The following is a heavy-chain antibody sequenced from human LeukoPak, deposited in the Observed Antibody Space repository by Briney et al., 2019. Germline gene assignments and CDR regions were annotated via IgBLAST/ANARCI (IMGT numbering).Heavy chain of an antibody. CDR1: GFTFSSYW. CDR2: IKQDGSEK. V-gene: IGHV3-7*03. CDR3: ATSIGVAVAFDF. D-gene: IGHD6-19*01. Sequence: GGSLRLSCAASGFTFSSYWMSWVRQAPGKGLEWVANIKQDGSEKYYVDSVKGRFTISRDNAKNSLYLQMNSLKAEDTAIYYCATSIGVAVAFDFWGQGTLVTVSS. J-gene: IGHJ4*02.